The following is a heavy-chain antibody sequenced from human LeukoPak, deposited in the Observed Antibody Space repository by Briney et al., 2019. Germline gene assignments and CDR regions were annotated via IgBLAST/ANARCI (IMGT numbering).Heavy chain of an antibody. Sequence: SVKVSCKASGGTFSSYAISWVRQAPGQGLEWMGRIIPIFGIADYAQKFQGRVTITADKSTSTAYMELSSLRFDDTAVYYCARESPYNSPSCFDGCGQGCLVTV. V-gene: IGHV1-69*04. CDR3: ARESPYNSPSCFDG. CDR1: GGTFSSYA. CDR2: IIPIFGIA. D-gene: IGHD1-20*01. J-gene: IGHJ4*02.